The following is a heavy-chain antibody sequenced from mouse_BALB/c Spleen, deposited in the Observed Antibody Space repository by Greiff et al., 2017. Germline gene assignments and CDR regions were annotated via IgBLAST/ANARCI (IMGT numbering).Heavy chain of an antibody. J-gene: IGHJ4*01. Sequence: EVMLVESGGGLVQPGGSLKLSCAASGFTFSSYGMSWVRQTPDKRLELVATINSNGGSTYYPDSVKGRFTISRDNAKNTLYLQMSSLKSEDTAMYYCARDSFYYGSSYYYAMDYWGQGTSVTVSS. D-gene: IGHD1-1*01. CDR1: GFTFSSYG. V-gene: IGHV5-6-3*01. CDR3: ARDSFYYGSSYYYAMDY. CDR2: INSNGGST.